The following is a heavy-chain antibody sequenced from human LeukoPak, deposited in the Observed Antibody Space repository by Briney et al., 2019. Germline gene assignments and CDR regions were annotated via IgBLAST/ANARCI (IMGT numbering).Heavy chain of an antibody. J-gene: IGHJ4*02. V-gene: IGHV3-30*02. Sequence: PGGSLRLSCAASGFTFSSYGMHWVRQAPGKGLGWVAFIRYDGSNKYYADSVKGRFTISRDNSKNTLYLQMNSLRAEDTAVYYCAKDATYGDYEFDYWGQGTLVTVSS. D-gene: IGHD4-17*01. CDR1: GFTFSSYG. CDR3: AKDATYGDYEFDY. CDR2: IRYDGSNK.